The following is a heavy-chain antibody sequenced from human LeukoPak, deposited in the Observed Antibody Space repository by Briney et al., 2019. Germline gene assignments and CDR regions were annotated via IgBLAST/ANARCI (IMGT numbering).Heavy chain of an antibody. V-gene: IGHV1-18*01. CDR2: ISAYNGNT. J-gene: IGHJ4*02. CDR1: GYTFTSYG. Sequence: ASVKVSCKASGYTFTSYGISWVRQAPGQGLEWMGWISAYNGNTNYAQKLQGRVTMTTDTSTSTAYMELRSLRSDDTAVYYCARHPVSTILLWFLDYWGQGPLVTISS. CDR3: ARHPVSTILLWFLDY. D-gene: IGHD3-10*01.